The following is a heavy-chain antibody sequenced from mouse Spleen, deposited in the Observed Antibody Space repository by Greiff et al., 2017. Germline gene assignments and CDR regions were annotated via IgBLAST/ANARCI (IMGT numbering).Heavy chain of an antibody. CDR1: GYTFTDYY. D-gene: IGHD1-1*01. Sequence: VQLQQSGPELVKPGASVKISCKASGYTFTDYYMNWVKQSHGKSLEWIGDINPNNGGTSYNQKFKGKATLTVDKSSSTAYMELRSLTSEDSAVYYCARGGDYGSSFSFDYWGQGTTLTVSS. V-gene: IGHV1-26*01. CDR2: INPNNGGT. J-gene: IGHJ2*01. CDR3: ARGGDYGSSFSFDY.